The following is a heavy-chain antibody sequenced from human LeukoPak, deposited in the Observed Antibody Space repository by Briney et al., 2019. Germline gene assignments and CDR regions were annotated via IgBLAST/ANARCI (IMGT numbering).Heavy chain of an antibody. CDR3: TSYTRGVLTIDY. Sequence: GGSLRLSCAASGFTFSGSAMHWVRQASGKGPEWVGRIRSKAISYATAYAASVKGRFTISRDDSKNTAYLQMNSLKTEDTAVYYCTSYTRGVLTIDYWGQGTLVTVSS. CDR2: IRSKAISYAT. V-gene: IGHV3-73*01. D-gene: IGHD2-2*01. CDR1: GFTFSGSA. J-gene: IGHJ4*02.